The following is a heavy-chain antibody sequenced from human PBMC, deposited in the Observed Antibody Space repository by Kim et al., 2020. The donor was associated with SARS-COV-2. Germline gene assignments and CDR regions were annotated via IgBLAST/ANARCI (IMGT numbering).Heavy chain of an antibody. CDR3: AGGVRVRGISVDL. J-gene: IGHJ2*01. CDR2: IYYSGST. D-gene: IGHD3-10*01. Sequence: SETLSLTCTVSGGYKSSYHWSWIRQPPGKGLEWIGYIYYSGSTNYNPSLKSRVTISVDTSKNQFSLKLSSVTAADTAVYYCAGGVRVRGISVDLCGRGTLVTVSS. V-gene: IGHV4-59*13. CDR1: GGYKSSYH.